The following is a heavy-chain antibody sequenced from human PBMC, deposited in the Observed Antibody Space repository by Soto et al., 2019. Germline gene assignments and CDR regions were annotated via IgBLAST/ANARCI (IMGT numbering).Heavy chain of an antibody. CDR3: ARSGDFSSGFDYCCMDI. V-gene: IGHV1-69*06. D-gene: IGHD3-3*01. CDR1: GGSFRDYA. CDR2: IIPISGTR. Sequence: SVKVSCKASGGSFRDYAFSWVRQAPGQGLEWMGGIIPISGTRNYAQKFRGRVTITADKSTTTVYMELSSLRSEDTAVYYCARSGDFSSGFDYCCMDIWGQGTMPTVS. J-gene: IGHJ6*01.